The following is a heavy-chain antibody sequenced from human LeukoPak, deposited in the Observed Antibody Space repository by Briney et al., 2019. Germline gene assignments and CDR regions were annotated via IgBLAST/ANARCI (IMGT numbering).Heavy chain of an antibody. V-gene: IGHV4-4*07. CDR1: GGYISSYY. CDR3: ATRYCSTTSCYGEDYYYYYMDV. J-gene: IGHJ6*03. CDR2: IYSSGST. Sequence: SETLSLTCTVSGGYISSYYWNWIRQPAGKGLEWIGRIYSSGSTNYNPSLKSRVPISVDTSKNQFSLKLSSVTAADAAVYYCATRYCSTTSCYGEDYYYYYMDVWGKGTTVTVCS. D-gene: IGHD2-2*01.